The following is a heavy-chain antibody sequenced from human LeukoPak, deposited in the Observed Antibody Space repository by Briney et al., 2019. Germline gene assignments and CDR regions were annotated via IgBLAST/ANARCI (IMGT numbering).Heavy chain of an antibody. CDR3: ARTYDGANDF. Sequence: SQTLSLTCAISGXSVSSNSAAWNWIRQSPARGLEWLGRTYYRSKWYSEYAVSVKSRITIKPDTSKNQFSLQLNSVTPEDTAVYYCARTYDGANDFWGQGTLVTVSS. CDR2: TYYRSKWYS. V-gene: IGHV6-1*01. J-gene: IGHJ4*02. CDR1: GXSVSSNSAA. D-gene: IGHD3-22*01.